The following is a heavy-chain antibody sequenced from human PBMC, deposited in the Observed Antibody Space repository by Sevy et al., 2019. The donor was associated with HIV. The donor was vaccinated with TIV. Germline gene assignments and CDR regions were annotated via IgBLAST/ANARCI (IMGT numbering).Heavy chain of an antibody. CDR2: ISYTSTTI. CDR1: GFTFNTYN. D-gene: IGHD3-22*01. CDR3: ASSDATSRFGYYYFAMDF. V-gene: IGHV3-48*02. J-gene: IGHJ6*02. Sequence: GESLKISCAVSGFTFNTYNMNWVRQAPGKGLEWVSYISYTSTTIYYADSVRGRFTISRDNAKNTLYLQMNSLRDEDTAVYYCASSDATSRFGYYYFAMDFWGQWTSVTVSS.